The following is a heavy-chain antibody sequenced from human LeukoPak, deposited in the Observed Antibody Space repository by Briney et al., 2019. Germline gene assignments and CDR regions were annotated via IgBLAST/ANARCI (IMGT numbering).Heavy chain of an antibody. V-gene: IGHV3-74*01. D-gene: IGHD4-23*01. CDR3: ARDPPYGGNSEEADY. CDR1: GFTFSSYW. J-gene: IGHJ4*02. CDR2: INSDGSST. Sequence: GGSLRLSCADSGFTFSSYWMHWVRQAPGKGLVWVSRINSDGSSTSYADSVKGPFTISRDNAKNTLYMQMNSLRAEDTAVYYCARDPPYGGNSEEADYWGQGTLVTVSS.